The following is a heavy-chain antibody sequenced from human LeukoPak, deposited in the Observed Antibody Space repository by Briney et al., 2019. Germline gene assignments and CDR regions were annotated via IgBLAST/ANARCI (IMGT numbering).Heavy chain of an antibody. V-gene: IGHV4-59*01. Sequence: SETLSLTCTVSGGSISPYYWSWIRQPPGKGLEWIAYISYIGSTNYNPSLASRVTISLDTSKNQFSLNLSSVTAADTAVYYCASGRRDLSVFDVWGQGTMVTVSS. J-gene: IGHJ3*01. CDR2: ISYIGST. CDR1: GGSISPYY. CDR3: ASGRRDLSVFDV.